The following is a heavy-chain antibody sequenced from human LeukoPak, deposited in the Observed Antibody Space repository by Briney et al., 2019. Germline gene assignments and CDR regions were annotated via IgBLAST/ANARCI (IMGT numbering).Heavy chain of an antibody. Sequence: PGGSLRLSCAASGFTFSSYGMHWVRQAPGKGLEWVAFIRYDGSNKNYADSVKGRFTISRDNSKNTLYLQMNSLRAEDTAVYYCAKDRARIAARGDWFDPWGQGTLVTVSS. V-gene: IGHV3-30*02. J-gene: IGHJ5*02. CDR1: GFTFSSYG. CDR2: IRYDGSNK. D-gene: IGHD6-6*01. CDR3: AKDRARIAARGDWFDP.